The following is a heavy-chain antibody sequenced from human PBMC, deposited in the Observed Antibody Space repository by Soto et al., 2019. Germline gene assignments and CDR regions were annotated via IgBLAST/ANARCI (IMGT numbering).Heavy chain of an antibody. D-gene: IGHD5-12*01. CDR3: ARDTINRRDGYNYKLHAFDI. J-gene: IGHJ3*02. CDR1: GGSVSSGSYY. CDR2: IYYSGST. Sequence: QVQLQESGPGLVKPSETLSLTCTVSGGSVSSGSYYWSWIRQPPGKGLEWIGYIYYSGSTNYNPSLKSRVTISVDTSKNQFSLKLSSVTAADTAVYYCARDTINRRDGYNYKLHAFDIWGQGTMVTVSS. V-gene: IGHV4-61*01.